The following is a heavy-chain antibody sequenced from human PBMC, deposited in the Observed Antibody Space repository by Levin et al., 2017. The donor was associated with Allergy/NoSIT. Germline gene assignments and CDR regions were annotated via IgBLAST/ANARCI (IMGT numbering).Heavy chain of an antibody. J-gene: IGHJ3*02. CDR1: GDSIIISSYY. CDR3: ARHRNKGYRYDAFDI. Sequence: SETLSLTCTVSGDSIIISSYYWGWIRQPPGKGLEWIGSIYYSGSTYYYNPSLKSRVTTSVDTSKNHFSLKLSSVTAADTAVYYCARHRNKGYRYDAFDIWGQGTKVTVSS. V-gene: IGHV4-39*01. CDR2: IYYSGSTY. D-gene: IGHD5-18*01.